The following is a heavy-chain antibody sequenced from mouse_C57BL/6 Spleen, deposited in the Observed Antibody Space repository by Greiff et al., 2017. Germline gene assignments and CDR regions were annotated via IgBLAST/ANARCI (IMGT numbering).Heavy chain of an antibody. Sequence: VKLVESGPELVKPGASVKISCKASGYAFSSSWMNWVKQRPGKGLEWIGRIYPGDGDTNYNGKFKGKATLTADKSSSTAYMQLSSLTSEDSAVYFCARKGAYWYFDVWGTGTTVTVSS. V-gene: IGHV1-82*01. CDR3: ARKGAYWYFDV. CDR2: IYPGDGDT. CDR1: GYAFSSSW. J-gene: IGHJ1*03.